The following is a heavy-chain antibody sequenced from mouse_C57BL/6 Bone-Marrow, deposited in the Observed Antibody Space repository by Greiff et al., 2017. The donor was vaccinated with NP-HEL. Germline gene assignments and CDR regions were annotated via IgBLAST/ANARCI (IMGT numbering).Heavy chain of an antibody. V-gene: IGHV5-6*01. CDR3: ARQSSTTVLFDY. CDR2: ISSGGSYT. Sequence: EVMLVESGGDLVKPGGSLKLSCAASGFTFSSYGMSWVRQTPDKRLEWVATISSGGSYTYYPDSVKGRFTISRDNAKNTLYLQMSSLKSEDTAMYYCARQSSTTVLFDYWGQGTTLTVSS. CDR1: GFTFSSYG. J-gene: IGHJ2*01. D-gene: IGHD1-1*01.